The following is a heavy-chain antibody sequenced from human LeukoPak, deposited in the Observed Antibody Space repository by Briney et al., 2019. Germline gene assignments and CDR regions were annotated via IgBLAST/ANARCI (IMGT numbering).Heavy chain of an antibody. Sequence: SETLSLTCTVSGGSIRNYYWSWIRQPPGKGLEWIGYIYYSGSTNYNPSLKSRVTISVDTSKNQFPLNLSSVTAADTAVYYCARLNYGDYSGAFDIWGQGTIITVSS. CDR2: IYYSGST. D-gene: IGHD4-17*01. J-gene: IGHJ3*02. CDR3: ARLNYGDYSGAFDI. V-gene: IGHV4-59*01. CDR1: GGSIRNYY.